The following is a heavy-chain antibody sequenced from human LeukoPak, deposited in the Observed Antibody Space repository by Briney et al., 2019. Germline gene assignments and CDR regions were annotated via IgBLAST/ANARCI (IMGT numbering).Heavy chain of an antibody. V-gene: IGHV1-69*13. CDR2: IIPIFGTA. CDR3: ASSYSGYDLGYYYYGMDV. D-gene: IGHD5-12*01. Sequence: SVKVSCKASGGTFSSYAISWVRQAPGQGLEWMGGIIPIFGTANYAQKFQGRVTITADESTSTAYMELSSLRSEDTTVYYCASSYSGYDLGYYYYGMDVWGQGTTVTVSS. CDR1: GGTFSSYA. J-gene: IGHJ6*02.